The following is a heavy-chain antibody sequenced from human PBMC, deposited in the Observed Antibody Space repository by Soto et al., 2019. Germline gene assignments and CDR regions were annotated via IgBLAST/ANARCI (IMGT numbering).Heavy chain of an antibody. V-gene: IGHV3-9*01. J-gene: IGHJ4*02. CDR2: ISWNSGSI. CDR3: AKDLYDYIWGSYRPFDY. D-gene: IGHD3-16*02. Sequence: GGSLRLSCAASGFTFDDYAMHWVRQAPGKGLEWVSGISWNSGSIGYADSVKGRFTISRDNAKNSLYLQMNSLRAEDTALYYCAKDLYDYIWGSYRPFDYWGQGTLVTVSS. CDR1: GFTFDDYA.